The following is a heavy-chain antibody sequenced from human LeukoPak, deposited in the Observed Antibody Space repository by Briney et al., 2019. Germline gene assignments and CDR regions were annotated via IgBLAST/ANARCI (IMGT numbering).Heavy chain of an antibody. J-gene: IGHJ4*02. D-gene: IGHD3-10*01. CDR2: IWYDGSNK. V-gene: IGHV3-33*01. Sequence: PGGSLRLSCAASGFTFSSYGMHWVRQAPGNGLEWVAVIWYDGSNKYYADSVKGRFTISRDNSKNTLYLQMNSLRAEDTAVYYCARGDYYGSRGDYWGQGTLVTVSS. CDR3: ARGDYYGSRGDY. CDR1: GFTFSSYG.